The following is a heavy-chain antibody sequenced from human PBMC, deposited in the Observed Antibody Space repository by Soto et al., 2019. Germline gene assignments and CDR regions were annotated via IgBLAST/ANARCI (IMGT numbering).Heavy chain of an antibody. CDR2: INPSGGST. CDR3: ARVDYGDYEAEYFQH. D-gene: IGHD4-17*01. Sequence: QVQLVQSGAEVKKPGASVKVSCKASGYTFTSYYMHWVRQAPGQGLEWMGIINPSGGSTSYAQKFQGRVTMTRDTSTSTVYMELSSLRSEDTAVYYCARVDYGDYEAEYFQHWGQGTLVTVSS. CDR1: GYTFTSYY. J-gene: IGHJ1*01. V-gene: IGHV1-46*03.